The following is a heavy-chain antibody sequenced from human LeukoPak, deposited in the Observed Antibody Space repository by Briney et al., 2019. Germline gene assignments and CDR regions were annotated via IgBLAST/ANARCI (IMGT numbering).Heavy chain of an antibody. CDR2: ISYDGSNK. J-gene: IGHJ6*02. D-gene: IGHD7-27*01. V-gene: IGHV3-30*18. CDR3: AKVGNDYYYGMDV. Sequence: GRSLRLSCAASGFTFSSYGMRWVRQAPGKGLEWVAVISYDGSNKYYADSVKGRFTISRDNSKNTLYLQMNSLRAEDTAVYYCAKVGNDYYYGMDVWGQGTTVTVSS. CDR1: GFTFSSYG.